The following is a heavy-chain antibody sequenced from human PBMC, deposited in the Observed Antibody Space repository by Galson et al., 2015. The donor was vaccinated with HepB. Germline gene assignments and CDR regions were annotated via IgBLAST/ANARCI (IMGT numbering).Heavy chain of an antibody. D-gene: IGHD6-13*01. CDR2: ISYDGNSK. CDR3: AREKVAAVLSDALGT. Sequence: SLRLSCAASGFTFSTYSMHWVRQAPGKGLEWVGVISYDGNSKYYGDSVRGRFTISRDNSKNTLYLEMNSLRTDDTAVYYCAREKVAAVLSDALGTWGQRTLVAASS. V-gene: IGHV3-30-3*01. CDR1: GFTFSTYS. J-gene: IGHJ5*02.